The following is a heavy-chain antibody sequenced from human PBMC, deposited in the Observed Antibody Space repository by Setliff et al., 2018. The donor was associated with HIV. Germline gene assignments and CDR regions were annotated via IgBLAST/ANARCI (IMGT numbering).Heavy chain of an antibody. CDR2: IIPIYGTP. CDR3: ARGIGHCSGGYCN. Sequence: SVKVSCKASGGPFSGLAISWVRQAPGQGPEWMGGIIPIYGTPNYAQRFQGRVTITADESTTTAYMELSSLRSEDTAVFYCARGIGHCSGGYCNWGQGTLVTVSS. J-gene: IGHJ4*02. CDR1: GGPFSGLA. D-gene: IGHD2-15*01. V-gene: IGHV1-69*13.